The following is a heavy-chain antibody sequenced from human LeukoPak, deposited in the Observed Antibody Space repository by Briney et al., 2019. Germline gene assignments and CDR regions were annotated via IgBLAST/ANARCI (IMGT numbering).Heavy chain of an antibody. Sequence: SETLTLTCAVYGGSFSGYYWSWIRQPPGKGLEWIGEINHSGSTNYNPSLKSRVTISVDTSKNQFSLKLSSVTAADTAVYYCARDQGLRFGELNYYYYMDVWGKGTTVTVSS. D-gene: IGHD3-10*01. J-gene: IGHJ6*03. CDR2: INHSGST. V-gene: IGHV4-34*01. CDR3: ARDQGLRFGELNYYYYMDV. CDR1: GGSFSGYY.